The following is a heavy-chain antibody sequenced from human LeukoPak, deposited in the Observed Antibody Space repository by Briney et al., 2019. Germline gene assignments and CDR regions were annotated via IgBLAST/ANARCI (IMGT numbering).Heavy chain of an antibody. V-gene: IGHV4-59*11. Sequence: NPSETLSLTCTLSGGSLRSHYWSWIRQPPGKALEWLGHIYYSGSTTYSPSLKSRLTISVDTSRNQFSLSLISVTAADTAVYYCARGGQLAVPDPFDSWGQGTLVTVSS. CDR1: GGSLRSHY. D-gene: IGHD6-19*01. J-gene: IGHJ4*02. CDR3: ARGGQLAVPDPFDS. CDR2: IYYSGST.